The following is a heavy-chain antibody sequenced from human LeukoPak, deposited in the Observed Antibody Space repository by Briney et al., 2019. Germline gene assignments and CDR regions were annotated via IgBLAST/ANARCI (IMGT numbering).Heavy chain of an antibody. CDR2: IIPIFGVA. D-gene: IGHD3-22*01. CDR1: VDSFTSYA. J-gene: IGHJ4*02. CDR3: AREPARLDSSGYYY. V-gene: IGHV1-69*01. Sequence: ASVKVSCKASVDSFTSYAITWVRQAPGQGLEWMGGIIPIFGVAHYAQKFQGRVNITADESTTTAYMELSSLRSEDTAVYYCAREPARLDSSGYYYWGQGTLVTVSS.